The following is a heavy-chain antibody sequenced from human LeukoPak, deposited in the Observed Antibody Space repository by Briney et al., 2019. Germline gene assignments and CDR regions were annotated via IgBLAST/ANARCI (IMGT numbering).Heavy chain of an antibody. Sequence: ASVKVSCKASGYTFTSYGISWVRQAPGQGLEWMGWINPNSGGTNYAQKFQGRVTMTRDTSISTAYMELSRLRSDDTAVYYCARGVAGSYYYNYMDVWGKGTTVTISS. J-gene: IGHJ6*03. D-gene: IGHD6-19*01. CDR3: ARGVAGSYYYNYMDV. CDR1: GYTFTSYG. CDR2: INPNSGGT. V-gene: IGHV1-2*02.